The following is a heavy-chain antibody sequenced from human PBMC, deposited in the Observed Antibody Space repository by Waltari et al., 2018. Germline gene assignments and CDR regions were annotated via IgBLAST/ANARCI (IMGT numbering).Heavy chain of an antibody. Sequence: LEWMGWMNPNSSNTGYAQKFQGRVTMTRNTSISTAYMELSSLRSEDTAVYYCAREGAVVITTYYYYGMDVWGQGTTVTVSS. CDR3: AREGAVVITTYYYYGMDV. J-gene: IGHJ6*02. D-gene: IGHD3-22*01. CDR2: MNPNSSNT. V-gene: IGHV1-8*01.